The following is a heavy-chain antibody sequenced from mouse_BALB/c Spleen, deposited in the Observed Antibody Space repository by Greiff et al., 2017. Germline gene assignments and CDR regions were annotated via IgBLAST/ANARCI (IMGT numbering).Heavy chain of an antibody. CDR3: ARRDYYAMDY. J-gene: IGHJ4*01. V-gene: IGHV14-3*02. CDR1: GFNIKDTY. Sequence: EVQLHQSGAELVKPGASVKLSCTASGFNIKDTYMHWVKQRPEQGLEWIGRIDPANGNTKYDPKFQGKATITADTSSNTAYLQLSSLTSEDTAVYYCARRDYYAMDYWGQGTSVTVSS. CDR2: IDPANGNT.